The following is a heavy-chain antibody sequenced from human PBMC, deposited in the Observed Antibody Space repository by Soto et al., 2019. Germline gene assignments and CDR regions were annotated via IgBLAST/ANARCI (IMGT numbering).Heavy chain of an antibody. D-gene: IGHD2-8*01. V-gene: IGHV5-51*01. CDR3: GRHFNDYLDN. CDR2: IYPGDADA. J-gene: IGHJ4*02. CDR1: GYSSTNYW. Sequence: GASLKISCKASGYSSTNYWIGWVRQMSGKGLEWVGLIYPGDADARNSPSFQGQVTCSVCKSINTAYLAWSSLKASGTAMYYCGRHFNDYLDNWGRGTLVTVSS.